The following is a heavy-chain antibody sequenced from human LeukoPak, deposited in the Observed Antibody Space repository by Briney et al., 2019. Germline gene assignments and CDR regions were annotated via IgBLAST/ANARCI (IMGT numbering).Heavy chain of an antibody. D-gene: IGHD1/OR15-1a*01. Sequence: GGSLRLSCAASGFTFSSYGMHWVRQAPGKGLEWVAIISYDGTNKLYGDSVKGRLTISRDNSKKTVYVQMNSLRAEDTAVYYCAKAFSGGGSSWNNPGYYYHMDVWGKGTTVTVSS. V-gene: IGHV3-30*18. CDR1: GFTFSSYG. CDR3: AKAFSGGGSSWNNPGYYYHMDV. CDR2: ISYDGTNK. J-gene: IGHJ6*03.